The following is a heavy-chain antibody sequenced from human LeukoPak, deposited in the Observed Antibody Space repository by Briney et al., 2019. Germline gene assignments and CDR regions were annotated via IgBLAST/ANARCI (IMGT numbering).Heavy chain of an antibody. J-gene: IGHJ6*04. CDR1: GFAFSNYA. V-gene: IGHV3-23*01. CDR3: AKDQRFFNV. Sequence: GGSLRLSCTASGFAFSNYAMTWVRPAPGKGLEWVSVISTNGVTTYYAESVKGRFTISRDNSQNILFLQMNSLRAEDTAVYYCAKDQRFFNVWGKGTTVTVSS. CDR2: ISTNGVTT. D-gene: IGHD3-3*01.